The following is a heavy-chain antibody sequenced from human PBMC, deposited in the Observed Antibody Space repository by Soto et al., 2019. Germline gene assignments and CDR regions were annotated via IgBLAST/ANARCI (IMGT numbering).Heavy chain of an antibody. CDR2: ISGGGITT. Sequence: DVQLLESGGDLVQPGGSLKLSCATSGLTFSTYGMNWDRQAPGKGLEWVAGISGGGITTYYADSVKGRFSISRDNSKNTLFLEMNSLRVENTALYYCAIEGTTVGRFFDHWGRGTLVTVSS. J-gene: IGHJ4*01. D-gene: IGHD4-17*01. V-gene: IGHV3-23*01. CDR3: AIEGTTVGRFFDH. CDR1: GLTFSTYG.